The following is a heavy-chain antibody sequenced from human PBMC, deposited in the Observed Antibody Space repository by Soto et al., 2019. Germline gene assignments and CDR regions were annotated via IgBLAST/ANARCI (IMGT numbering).Heavy chain of an antibody. CDR3: ARQGNWNYNYYQYYGMDV. Sequence: ASETLSLTCTVSGGSISRGGWYWGWIRQPPGKGLEWIASVYYSGSTFYNPSLNSRVTISVDTSKNYFSLRLSSVTAADTAVYYCARQGNWNYNYYQYYGMDVWGQGTTVTVSS. CDR2: VYYSGST. CDR1: GGSISRGGWY. J-gene: IGHJ6*02. D-gene: IGHD1-7*01. V-gene: IGHV4-39*01.